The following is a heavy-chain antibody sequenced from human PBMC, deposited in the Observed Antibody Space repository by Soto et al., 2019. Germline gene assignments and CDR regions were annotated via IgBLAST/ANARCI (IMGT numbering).Heavy chain of an antibody. D-gene: IGHD2-8*01. V-gene: IGHV4-34*01. J-gene: IGHJ5*02. CDR3: ARVDIVLMVYASWFDP. Sequence: QVQLQQWGAGLLKPSETLSLTCAVYGGSFSGYYWSWIRQPPGKGLEWIGEINHSGSTNYNPSLNSRVTISVDTSKNQFSLKLSSVTAADTAVYYCARVDIVLMVYASWFDPWGQGTLVTVSS. CDR1: GGSFSGYY. CDR2: INHSGST.